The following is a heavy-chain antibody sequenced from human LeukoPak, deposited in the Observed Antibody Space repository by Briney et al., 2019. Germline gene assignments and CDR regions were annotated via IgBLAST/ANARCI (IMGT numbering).Heavy chain of an antibody. J-gene: IGHJ3*02. V-gene: IGHV3-7*01. Sequence: GGSLRLSCAASGFTFSSYWMSWVRQAPGKGLEWVANIKQDGSEKYYVDSVKGRFTISRDNAKNSLYLQMNSLRAEDTAVYYCARVGLWFGEYAFDIWGQGTMVTVSS. CDR2: IKQDGSEK. CDR1: GFTFSSYW. CDR3: ARVGLWFGEYAFDI. D-gene: IGHD3-10*01.